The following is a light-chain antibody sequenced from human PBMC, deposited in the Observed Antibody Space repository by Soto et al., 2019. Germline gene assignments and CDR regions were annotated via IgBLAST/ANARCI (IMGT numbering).Light chain of an antibody. CDR3: QQYNNWPPHT. V-gene: IGKV3-15*01. J-gene: IGKJ4*01. CDR1: QSVSSN. Sequence: EIVMTQSPATLSVSPGERATLSCRASQSVSSNLAWYQQKPGQAPRLLIYGASTRATGIPARFSGSGSVTEFSLTISSLQSEDFAVHYCQQYNNWPPHTCGGGTKVEIK. CDR2: GAS.